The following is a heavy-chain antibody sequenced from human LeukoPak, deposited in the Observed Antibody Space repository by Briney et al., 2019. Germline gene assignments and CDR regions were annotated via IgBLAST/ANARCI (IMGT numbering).Heavy chain of an antibody. D-gene: IGHD6-13*01. CDR3: ARGGSSSWYGWFDT. CDR2: IIPIFGTA. V-gene: IGHV1-69*13. CDR1: GGTFSSYA. J-gene: IGHJ5*02. Sequence: SVKVSCKASGGTFSSYAVSWVRQAPGQGLEWMGGIIPIFGTANYAQKFQGRVTITADESTSTAYMELSSLRSEDTAVYYCARGGSSSWYGWFDTWGQGNLVTVSS.